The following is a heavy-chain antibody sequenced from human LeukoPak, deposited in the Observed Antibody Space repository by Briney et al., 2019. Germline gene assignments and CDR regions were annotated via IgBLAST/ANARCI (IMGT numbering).Heavy chain of an antibody. Sequence: GESLKISCKTSGYSFTANWIAWVRQMPGKGLECMGIIYPSDSDTRYSPSFQGQVTITADKSISTAYLQWSGLKASDTAMYYCARHGSISGRRNYFDYWGQGTLVTVSS. D-gene: IGHD6-6*01. CDR3: ARHGSISGRRNYFDY. J-gene: IGHJ4*02. CDR1: GYSFTANW. V-gene: IGHV5-51*01. CDR2: IYPSDSDT.